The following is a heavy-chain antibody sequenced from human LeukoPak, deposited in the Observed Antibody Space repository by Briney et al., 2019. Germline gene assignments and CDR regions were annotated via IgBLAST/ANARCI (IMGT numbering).Heavy chain of an antibody. CDR3: ARGQPPSYYDMDV. D-gene: IGHD6-13*01. Sequence: GRSLRLSCAASGFTFSSYGMHWVRQAPGKGLEWVAVIWADGSSKHYADSVKGRFTISRDNSKNTLYLQMNSLRAEDTALYYCARGQPPSYYDMDVWGQGTTVTVS. V-gene: IGHV3-33*08. CDR2: IWADGSSK. CDR1: GFTFSSYG. J-gene: IGHJ6*02.